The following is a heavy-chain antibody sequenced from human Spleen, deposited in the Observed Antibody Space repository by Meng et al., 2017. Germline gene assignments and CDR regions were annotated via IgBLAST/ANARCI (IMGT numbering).Heavy chain of an antibody. J-gene: IGHJ4*02. CDR2: ISTVSDYI. V-gene: IGHV3-21*01. CDR1: GFTFSNFG. CDR3: ARLAVAGYDY. Sequence: GGSLRLSCAASGFTFSNFGMNWVRQAPGKGLEWVSSISTVSDYIYYADSVKGRFTISRDNAKNSLYLQMNSLRAEDTAVYYCARLAVAGYDYWGQGTLVTVSS. D-gene: IGHD6-19*01.